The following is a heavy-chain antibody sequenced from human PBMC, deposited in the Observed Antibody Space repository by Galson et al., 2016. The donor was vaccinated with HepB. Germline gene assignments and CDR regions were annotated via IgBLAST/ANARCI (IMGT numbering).Heavy chain of an antibody. CDR1: GFSLSSSGVG. V-gene: IGHV2-5*01. J-gene: IGHJ2*01. D-gene: IGHD1-20*01. CDR3: AHRRYNWKPWYLHL. CDR2: IYWNDDK. Sequence: PALVKPTQTLTLTCTFSGFSLSSSGVGVGWIRQPPGKALEWLALIYWNDDKRYSPALQNRLTITKDTSKNQVVLTMTNMEPVDTATYYCAHRRYNWKPWYLHLWGRGPPVTCSS.